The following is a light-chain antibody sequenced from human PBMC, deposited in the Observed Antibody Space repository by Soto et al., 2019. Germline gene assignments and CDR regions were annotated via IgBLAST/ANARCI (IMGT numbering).Light chain of an antibody. Sequence: DIQMTQSPSSLSASVGDRVTITCRASQSISSYLNWYQQKPGKAPKILIYAASSLHSGVPSRFSGSGSGTDFTLTISSLQPEELAIYYCQQCYSIPHTFGQGTKLEIK. CDR3: QQCYSIPHT. V-gene: IGKV1-39*01. CDR1: QSISSY. CDR2: AAS. J-gene: IGKJ2*01.